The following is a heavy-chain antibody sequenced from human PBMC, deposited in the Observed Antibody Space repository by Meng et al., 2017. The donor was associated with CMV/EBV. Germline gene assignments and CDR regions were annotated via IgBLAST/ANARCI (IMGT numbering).Heavy chain of an antibody. V-gene: IGHV1-2*02. J-gene: IGHJ5*02. D-gene: IGHD6-13*01. CDR1: FTGSY. CDR3: ARDGAPYGIAAAGGLLFDP. CDR2: INPNRGGT. Sequence: FTGSYMHCVPHAPGQGLEWMGWINPNRGGTTYAQNFQSSVPMTSDTSISTAYMELSRLRSDDTAVYYCARDGAPYGIAAAGGLLFDPWGQGTLVTVSS.